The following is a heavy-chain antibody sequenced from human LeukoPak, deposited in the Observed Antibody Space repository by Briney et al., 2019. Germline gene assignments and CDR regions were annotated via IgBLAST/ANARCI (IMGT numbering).Heavy chain of an antibody. D-gene: IGHD3-22*01. Sequence: SETLSLTCAVYGGSFSGYYWSWIRQPPGKGLEWIGEINHSGSTNYNPSLKSRVTISVDTSKNQFSLKLSSVTAADTAVYYCAREVHDSSGYYYYYYYMDVWGKGTTVTVSS. V-gene: IGHV4-34*01. CDR3: AREVHDSSGYYYYYYYMDV. CDR1: GGSFSGYY. CDR2: INHSGST. J-gene: IGHJ6*03.